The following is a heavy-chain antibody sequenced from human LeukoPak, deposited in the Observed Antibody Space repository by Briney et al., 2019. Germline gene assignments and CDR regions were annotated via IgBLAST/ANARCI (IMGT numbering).Heavy chain of an antibody. J-gene: IGHJ4*02. CDR3: AKDPVAGFGELLIQLVDY. D-gene: IGHD3-10*01. CDR2: IRGSGDRT. V-gene: IGHV3-23*01. Sequence: GGSLRLSCAASGFTFSSYAMSWVRQAPGKGLEWVSAIRGSGDRTYYADSVKGRFTISRDNSKNTLYLQMSSLRAEDTAVYYCAKDPVAGFGELLIQLVDYWGQGTLVTVSS. CDR1: GFTFSSYA.